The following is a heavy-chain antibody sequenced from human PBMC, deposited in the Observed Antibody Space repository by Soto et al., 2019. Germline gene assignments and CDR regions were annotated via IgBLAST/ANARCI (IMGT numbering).Heavy chain of an antibody. CDR3: ARTYSSSCCGMDV. J-gene: IGHJ6*02. D-gene: IGHD6-13*01. V-gene: IGHV1-3*01. CDR2: INAGNGNT. Sequence: GASVKVSCKASGYTFSNYGIHWVRQAPGQRLEWMGLINAGNGNTKYSQKFQGQVTISADKSISTAYLQWSSLKASDTAMYYCARTYSSSCCGMDVWGQGTTVTAP. CDR1: GYTFSNYG.